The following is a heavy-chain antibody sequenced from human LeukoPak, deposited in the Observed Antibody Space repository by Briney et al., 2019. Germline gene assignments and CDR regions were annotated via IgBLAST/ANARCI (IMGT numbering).Heavy chain of an antibody. V-gene: IGHV3-7*04. CDR3: ATEAWWRFDN. CDR2: IKPDGSEN. Sequence: GGSLRLSCSASGFTFSRDWMSWVRQAPGKGLECVAKIKPDGSENYYMDSVKGRFTISRDNSKNSLFLHLNSLRDGDTAIYYCATEAWWRFDNWGQGSLVTVSS. D-gene: IGHD2-15*01. J-gene: IGHJ4*02. CDR1: GFTFSRDW.